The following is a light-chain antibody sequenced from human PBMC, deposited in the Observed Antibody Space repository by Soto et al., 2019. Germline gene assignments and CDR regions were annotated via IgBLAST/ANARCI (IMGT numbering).Light chain of an antibody. J-gene: IGKJ4*01. CDR2: DAS. V-gene: IGKV1-33*01. Sequence: DIQMTQSPSSLSASVGDRVTITCQASPHISDYLNWYQHRPGQATKLLIYDASNLQTGVPIRFRGSGSGTHFTLTISSLQPEDAATYYCLQYDSVPRLFGGGTNVEI. CDR1: PHISDY. CDR3: LQYDSVPRL.